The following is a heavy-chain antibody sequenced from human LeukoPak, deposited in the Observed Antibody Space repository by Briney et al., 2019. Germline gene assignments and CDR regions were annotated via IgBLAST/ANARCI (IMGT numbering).Heavy chain of an antibody. CDR3: ARASDERSNRKYYYGMDV. J-gene: IGHJ6*02. CDR1: GGSISSSSYY. V-gene: IGHV4-39*01. CDR2: SHYSGST. Sequence: PSETLSLTCSVSGGSISSSSYYWGWIRQPPGKGLEGIGSSHYSGSTYYNPSLRRRVTISVDTSNNQFSLKLSSVTAADTAVYYCARASDERSNRKYYYGMDVWGQGTTVTVSS. D-gene: IGHD1-1*01.